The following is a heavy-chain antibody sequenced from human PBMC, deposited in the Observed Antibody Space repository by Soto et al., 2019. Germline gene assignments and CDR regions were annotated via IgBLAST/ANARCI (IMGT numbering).Heavy chain of an antibody. CDR3: ARARFQVLYGKPYFDS. CDR2: IYHSGNT. V-gene: IGHV4-31*03. D-gene: IGHD2-2*02. J-gene: IGHJ4*02. CDR1: GGSITTGGSY. Sequence: TSETLSLTCTVSGGSITTGGSYWSWIRQHPGKGLEWIGNIYHSGNTYYNPSLESRLTISVDTSKNHFSLMVDSVTAADTAVYYCARARFQVLYGKPYFDSWGQGTLVTVSS.